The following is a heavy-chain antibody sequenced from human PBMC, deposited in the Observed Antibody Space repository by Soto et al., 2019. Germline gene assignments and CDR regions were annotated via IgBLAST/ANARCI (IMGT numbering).Heavy chain of an antibody. D-gene: IGHD5-12*01. Sequence: GESLKISCKGSGYTFSDYWIGWVRQMPGKGLEWMGIMYPGDSDTRYSPSFQGQVTISADKSISTAYLQWSSLKASDTAMYYCARVPPGRNGYNKFDDWVQGTLVTVSS. V-gene: IGHV5-51*01. J-gene: IGHJ4*02. CDR1: GYTFSDYW. CDR2: MYPGDSDT. CDR3: ARVPPGRNGYNKFDD.